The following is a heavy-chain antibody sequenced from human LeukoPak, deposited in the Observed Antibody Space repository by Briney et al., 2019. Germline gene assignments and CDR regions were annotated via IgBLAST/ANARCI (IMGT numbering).Heavy chain of an antibody. Sequence: SETLSLTCAISGASFSGYSWTWIRQPPGKGLEWIGEFSHTGSPIYNPSLKSRVNISIDTSKNQFSLRLTSVTAADTAVYYCARSASYGDYLSNYWGQGTLVTVSS. CDR3: ARSASYGDYLSNY. J-gene: IGHJ4*02. D-gene: IGHD4-17*01. CDR1: GASFSGYS. V-gene: IGHV4-34*01. CDR2: FSHTGSP.